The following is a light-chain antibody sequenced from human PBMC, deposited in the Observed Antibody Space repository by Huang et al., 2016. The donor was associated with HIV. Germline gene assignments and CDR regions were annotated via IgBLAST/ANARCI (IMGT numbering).Light chain of an antibody. Sequence: DIQMTQFPLSLSASVGDTVTLPCRAGQHIYEYLTWYQQIPGRAPNLLVYVASTLQTGIPSRFSGSGSGTRFTLTITSLQPEESATYYCQHSCGTPRTFGQGTKLEI. V-gene: IGKV1-39*01. J-gene: IGKJ2*01. CDR2: VAS. CDR3: QHSCGTPRT. CDR1: QHIYEY.